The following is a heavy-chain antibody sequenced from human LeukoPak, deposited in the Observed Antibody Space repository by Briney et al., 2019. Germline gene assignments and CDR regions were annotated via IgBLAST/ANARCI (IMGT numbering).Heavy chain of an antibody. Sequence: PRGSLRLSCAASGFTFSSFAMSWVRQAPGKGLEWVSAISGSGGSTYYADSVKGRFTISRDNSKNTLYLQMNSLRAEDTAVYYCAKDPGYSSSWYVGNWFDPWGQGTLVTVSS. CDR1: GFTFSSFA. D-gene: IGHD6-13*01. J-gene: IGHJ5*02. V-gene: IGHV3-23*01. CDR2: ISGSGGST. CDR3: AKDPGYSSSWYVGNWFDP.